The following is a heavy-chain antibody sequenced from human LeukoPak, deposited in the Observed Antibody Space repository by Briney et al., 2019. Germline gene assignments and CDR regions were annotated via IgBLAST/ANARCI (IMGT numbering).Heavy chain of an antibody. D-gene: IGHD3-9*01. V-gene: IGHV3-23*01. CDR3: AKAGYDILTGVDY. CDR1: GFTFSNYA. Sequence: GGSLRLSCAASGFTFSNYAMSWVRQAPGKGLEWVSGISGSSGTTYYADSVQGRFTISRDNSKDTLCLQMNSLRDEDTAVYYCAKAGYDILTGVDYWGQGTLVTVSS. CDR2: ISGSSGTT. J-gene: IGHJ4*02.